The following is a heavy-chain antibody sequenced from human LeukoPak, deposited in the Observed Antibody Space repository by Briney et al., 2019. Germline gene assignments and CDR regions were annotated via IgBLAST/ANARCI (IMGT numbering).Heavy chain of an antibody. V-gene: IGHV3-23*01. J-gene: IGHJ4*02. D-gene: IGHD3-22*01. Sequence: GGSLRLSCAVSGITLSNYGMSWVRQAPGKGLEWVAGISDSGGSTNYADSVKGRFTFSRDNPKNTLYLQMNSLRAEDTAVYFCAKRGVVIRVILVGFHKEAYYFDSWGQGALVTVSS. CDR3: AKRGVVIRVILVGFHKEAYYFDS. CDR2: ISDSGGST. CDR1: GITLSNYG.